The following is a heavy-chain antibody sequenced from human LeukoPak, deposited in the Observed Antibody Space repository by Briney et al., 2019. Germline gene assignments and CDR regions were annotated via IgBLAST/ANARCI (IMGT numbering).Heavy chain of an antibody. J-gene: IGHJ4*02. CDR1: GCTFTSYD. D-gene: IGHD1-26*01. CDR2: MNPNSGNT. V-gene: IGHV1-8*01. Sequence: GASVKVSCKASGCTFTSYDINWVRQATGQGLEWMGWMNPNSGNTGYAQKFQGRVTMTRNTSISTAYMELSSLRSEDTAVYYCARFEGVVGAHFDYWGQGTLVTVSS. CDR3: ARFEGVVGAHFDY.